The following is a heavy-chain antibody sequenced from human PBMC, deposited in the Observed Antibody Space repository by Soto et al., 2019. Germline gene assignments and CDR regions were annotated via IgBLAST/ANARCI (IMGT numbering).Heavy chain of an antibody. J-gene: IGHJ6*03. Sequence: GGSLRLSCAASGFTFSNYEMHWVRQAPGKGLEYVSGISNNGAHTDYAKSVKGRFTISRDNSENTLYLQMGSLRAEDTAVYYCARGKALGYCSGGSCYRADYYYMDVWGKGTTVTVSS. V-gene: IGHV3-64*01. CDR2: ISNNGAHT. CDR1: GFTFSNYE. D-gene: IGHD2-15*01. CDR3: ARGKALGYCSGGSCYRADYYYMDV.